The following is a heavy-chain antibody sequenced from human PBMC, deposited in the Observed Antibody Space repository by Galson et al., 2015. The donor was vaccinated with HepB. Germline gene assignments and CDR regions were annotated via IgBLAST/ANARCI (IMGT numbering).Heavy chain of an antibody. CDR2: SSYDGSND. Sequence: SLRLSCAASGFMFSSYVMHWVRQAPGKGLEWVAVSSYDGSNDNYAESVKGRFTISRDNSKNTLYLQMNSLRAEDTAVYYCARTVATGAAILYYYYYMDVWGKGTTVTVSS. V-gene: IGHV3-30*03. CDR3: ARTVATGAAILYYYYYMDV. J-gene: IGHJ6*03. CDR1: GFMFSSYV. D-gene: IGHD2-2*02.